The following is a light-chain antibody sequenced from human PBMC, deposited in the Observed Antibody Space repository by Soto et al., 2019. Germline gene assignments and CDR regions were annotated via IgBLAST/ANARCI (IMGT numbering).Light chain of an antibody. Sequence: EIVLTQSPATLSLSPGERATLSCRASQSISSSLAWYQQKPGQAPRLLIYDASTRATGFPARFSGSGSGTDFTLIIGRLEPEDFAVYYCQQRSEWPRTFGQGTKV. CDR1: QSISSS. CDR3: QQRSEWPRT. CDR2: DAS. J-gene: IGKJ1*01. V-gene: IGKV3-11*01.